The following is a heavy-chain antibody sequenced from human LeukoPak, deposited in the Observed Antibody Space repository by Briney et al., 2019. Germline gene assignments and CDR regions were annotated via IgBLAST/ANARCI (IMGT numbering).Heavy chain of an antibody. V-gene: IGHV4-34*01. CDR3: ARGHSAGQRSFDY. J-gene: IGHJ4*02. D-gene: IGHD5-24*01. Sequence: PSETLSLTCAVYGGSFGGYYWSWIRQPPGKGLEWIGEINHSGSTNYNPSLKSRVTISVDTSKNQFSLKLSSVTAADTAVYYCARGHSAGQRSFDYWGQGTLVTVSS. CDR1: GGSFGGYY. CDR2: INHSGST.